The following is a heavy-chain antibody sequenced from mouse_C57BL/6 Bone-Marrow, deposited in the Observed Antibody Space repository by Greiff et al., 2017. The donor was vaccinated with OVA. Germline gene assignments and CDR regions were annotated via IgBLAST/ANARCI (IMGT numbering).Heavy chain of an antibody. Sequence: QVQLQQSGAELVKPGASVKLSCKASGYTFTSYWMHWVKQRPGQGLEWIGMIHPNSGSTNYNEKFKSKATLTVDKSSSTAYMQLSSLTSEDSAVYYCATPPYYGSSYWYFDVWGTGTTGTVSS. CDR3: ATPPYYGSSYWYFDV. CDR2: IHPNSGST. J-gene: IGHJ1*03. CDR1: GYTFTSYW. V-gene: IGHV1-64*01. D-gene: IGHD1-1*01.